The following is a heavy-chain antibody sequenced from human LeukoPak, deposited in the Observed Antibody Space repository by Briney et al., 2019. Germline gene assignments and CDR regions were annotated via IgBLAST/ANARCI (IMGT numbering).Heavy chain of an antibody. V-gene: IGHV1-2*02. CDR3: ARSAMIVVVNNWFDP. J-gene: IGHJ5*02. Sequence: ASVKVSCKASGYTFTGYYMHWVRQAPGQGLEWMGWINPNSGGTNYAQKFQGRATMTRDTSVSTAYMELSRLRSDDTAVYYCARSAMIVVVNNWFDPWGQGTLVTVPS. CDR2: INPNSGGT. D-gene: IGHD3-22*01. CDR1: GYTFTGYY.